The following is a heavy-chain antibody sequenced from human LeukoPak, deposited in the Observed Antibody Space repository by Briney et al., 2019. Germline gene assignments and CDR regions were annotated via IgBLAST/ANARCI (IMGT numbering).Heavy chain of an antibody. CDR2: ISSSGSTI. CDR1: GFTFSDYY. J-gene: IGHJ4*02. V-gene: IGHV3-11*04. D-gene: IGHD6-13*01. CDR3: ARVHPFSSSWIDY. Sequence: GGSLRLSCAASGFTFSDYYMSWIRQAPGKGVEGVSYISSSGSTIYYADSVKGRFTISRDNAKNSLYLQMNSLRAEDTAVYYCARVHPFSSSWIDYWGQGTLVTVSS.